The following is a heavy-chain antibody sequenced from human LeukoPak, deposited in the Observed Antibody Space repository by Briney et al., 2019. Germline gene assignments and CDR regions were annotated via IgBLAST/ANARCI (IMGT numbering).Heavy chain of an antibody. D-gene: IGHD3-10*01. CDR2: ISGSGVST. J-gene: IGHJ4*02. Sequence: GGSLRLSCAASGFTFSSYAMSWVRQAPGKGLEWLSAISGSGVSTYYADSVKGRFTISRDNSRNTLYLQMNSLRADDTAVYYCAPPVGSGAYFDYWGQGTLITVSS. CDR1: GFTFSSYA. V-gene: IGHV3-23*01. CDR3: APPVGSGAYFDY.